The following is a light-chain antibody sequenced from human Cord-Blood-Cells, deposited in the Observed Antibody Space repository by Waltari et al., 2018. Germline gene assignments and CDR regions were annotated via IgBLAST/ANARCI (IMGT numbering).Light chain of an antibody. V-gene: IGKV3-20*01. CDR1: QSVSSSY. CDR3: QQYGSAPFT. J-gene: IGKJ3*01. Sequence: EIVLTQSPGTLSLSPGKRATLSCRASQSVSSSYLAWYQQKPGQAPRPLIYGTSRRATGIPDRCSGSGSGTDFTLTISRLEPEDLAVYYCQQYGSAPFTFGPGTKVDIK. CDR2: GTS.